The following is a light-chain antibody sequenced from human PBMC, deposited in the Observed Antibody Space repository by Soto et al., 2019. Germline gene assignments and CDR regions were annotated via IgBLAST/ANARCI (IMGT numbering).Light chain of an antibody. Sequence: EIVLTKSPATLSLSPGSRATLSCRASQSVSSYLAWYQQKPGQAHSLLLYDAYSRATGFPDRFSGGESGTEFTLTTSSLQSEDLAVYYCQQYHNWPPITVGQGTRLEIK. J-gene: IGKJ5*01. CDR3: QQYHNWPPIT. CDR1: QSVSSY. V-gene: IGKV3D-15*01. CDR2: DAY.